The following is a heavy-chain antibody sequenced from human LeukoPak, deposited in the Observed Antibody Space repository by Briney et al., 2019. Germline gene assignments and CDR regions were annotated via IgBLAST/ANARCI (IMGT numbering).Heavy chain of an antibody. CDR2: IIPIFGTA. J-gene: IGHJ4*02. V-gene: IGHV1-69*06. Sequence: SVKVSCKASGGTFSSYAISWVRQAPGQGLEWMGGIIPIFGTANYAQKFQGRVTITADKSTSTAYMELSSLRSEDTAVYYCAREIYDSSNYFDYWGQGTLVTVSS. CDR3: AREIYDSSNYFDY. D-gene: IGHD3-22*01. CDR1: GGTFSSYA.